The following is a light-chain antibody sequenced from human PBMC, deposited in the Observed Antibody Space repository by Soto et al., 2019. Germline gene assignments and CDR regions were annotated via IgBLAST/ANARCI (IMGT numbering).Light chain of an antibody. CDR3: QSFDNSLSASV. J-gene: IGLJ2*01. CDR1: GSNIGANYD. Sequence: QSVLTQPPSMSGAPGQRVTISCSGSGSNIGANYDVHWYQQFPGAAPKVLMYATTHRPQGVPDRFSGSKSVTSAFLAITGLQGEDEADYYCQSFDNSLSASVFGGGTKLTVL. CDR2: ATT. V-gene: IGLV1-40*01.